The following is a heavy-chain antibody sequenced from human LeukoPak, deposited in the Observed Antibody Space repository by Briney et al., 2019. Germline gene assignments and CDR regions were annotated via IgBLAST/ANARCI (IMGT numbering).Heavy chain of an antibody. CDR1: GGSVSSSSYY. J-gene: IGHJ3*02. CDR2: IYYSGST. Sequence: SETLSLTCTVSGGSVSSSSYYWGWIRQPPGKGLEWIGSIYYSGSTYYNPYLKSRVTISVDTSTNQFSMKLSSVTAADTAVYYCARPGVGSGRYGAFDIWGQGTMVTVSS. D-gene: IGHD5-18*01. CDR3: ARPGVGSGRYGAFDI. V-gene: IGHV4-39*01.